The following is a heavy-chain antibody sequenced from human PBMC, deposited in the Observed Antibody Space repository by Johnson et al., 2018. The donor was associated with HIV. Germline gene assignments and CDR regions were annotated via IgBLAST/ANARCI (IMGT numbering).Heavy chain of an antibody. J-gene: IGHJ3*02. CDR3: AKEYLRYSGTYAGAFDI. V-gene: IGHV3-30-3*01. CDR1: EFSFSTYA. CDR2: ISDDGTNT. D-gene: IGHD1-26*01. Sequence: QVQVVESGGGVVQPERSLRLSCAASEFSFSTYAMRWVRQAPGKGLEGVAVISDDGTNTDYADAVKGRFTISRDNSKNTLYLQMNSLRAEDTAVYYCAKEYLRYSGTYAGAFDIWGQGTMVTVSS.